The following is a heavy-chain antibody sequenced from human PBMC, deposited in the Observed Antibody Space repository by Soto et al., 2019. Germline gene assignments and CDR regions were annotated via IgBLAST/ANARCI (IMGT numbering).Heavy chain of an antibody. CDR1: GYNFNTYW. V-gene: IGHV5-51*01. CDR3: ARVGGGTYDWYYYYGVDV. Sequence: GESLKISCKGSGYNFNTYWIVWVRQMPGQGLEWMGIIYPGDSDTTYSPSFQGQVTISADKSISTAYLQWSSLKASDTAMYYCARVGGGTYDWYYYYGVDVWGQGTKVTVS. CDR2: IYPGDSDT. D-gene: IGHD3-9*01. J-gene: IGHJ6*02.